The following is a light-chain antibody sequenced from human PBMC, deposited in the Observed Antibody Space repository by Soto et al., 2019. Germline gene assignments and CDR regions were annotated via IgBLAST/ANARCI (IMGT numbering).Light chain of an antibody. CDR2: AAS. CDR3: QQSYSSPPT. V-gene: IGKV1-39*01. Sequence: QITTPPTPLFASVKTRSIITCXASQSISNHLNWYQQKPGKAPKLLIFAASSLQSGVPSRFSGSRSGPDFTLTISSLQPEDFATYYCQQSYSSPPTFGQGTKVDIK. J-gene: IGKJ1*01. CDR1: QSISNH.